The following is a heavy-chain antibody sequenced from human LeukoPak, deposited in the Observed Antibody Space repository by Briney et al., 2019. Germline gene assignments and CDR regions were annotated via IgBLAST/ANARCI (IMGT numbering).Heavy chain of an antibody. D-gene: IGHD1-14*01. CDR1: GFTFSHHW. V-gene: IGHV3-74*01. Sequence: PGGSLRLSCAASGFTFSHHWMHWVRQAPGKGLVWVSHISSDESSTTYADSVKGRFTISRDNRENTLYLQMNSLRVEDTAMYYCTRNPDGRNWFDPWGQGTLVTVSS. CDR2: ISSDESST. J-gene: IGHJ5*02. CDR3: TRNPDGRNWFDP.